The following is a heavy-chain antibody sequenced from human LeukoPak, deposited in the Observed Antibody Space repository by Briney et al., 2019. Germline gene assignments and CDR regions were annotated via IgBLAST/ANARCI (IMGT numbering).Heavy chain of an antibody. D-gene: IGHD6-6*01. Sequence: KPSETLSLTCAVYGGSFSSYYWSWIRQPAGKGLEWIGRIYTSGSTNYNPSLKSRVTMSVDTSKNQFSLKLSSVTAADTAVYYCARGFLIAASYYFDYWGQGTLVTVSS. CDR1: GGSFSSYY. CDR3: ARGFLIAASYYFDY. J-gene: IGHJ4*02. CDR2: IYTSGST. V-gene: IGHV4-59*10.